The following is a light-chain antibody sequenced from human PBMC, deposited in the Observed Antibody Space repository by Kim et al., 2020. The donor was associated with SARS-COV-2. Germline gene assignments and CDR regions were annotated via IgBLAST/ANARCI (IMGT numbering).Light chain of an antibody. CDR3: HVWDSSSDHPV. J-gene: IGLJ3*02. CDR2: HDS. V-gene: IGLV3-21*04. CDR1: NIGSKS. Sequence: APGKTASITCGGNNIGSKSVHWYRQKPGQAPVLVIYHDSDRTSGIPERFSGSNSGNTATLTISRVEAGDEADYYCHVWDSSSDHPVFGGGTQLTVL.